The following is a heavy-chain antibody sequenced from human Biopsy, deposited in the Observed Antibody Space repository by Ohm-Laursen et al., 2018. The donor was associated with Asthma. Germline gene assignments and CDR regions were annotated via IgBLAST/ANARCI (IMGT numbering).Heavy chain of an antibody. Sequence: SLRLSCAASGFTFSSYGMHWARQAPGKGLEWVAVISYDGSNKYYADSVKGRFTISRDNSKNTLYLQMNSLRAEDTAVYYCAKESGSNYAFEIWGQGTMVTVSS. CDR3: AKESGSNYAFEI. D-gene: IGHD1-1*01. CDR2: ISYDGSNK. V-gene: IGHV3-30*18. J-gene: IGHJ3*02. CDR1: GFTFSSYG.